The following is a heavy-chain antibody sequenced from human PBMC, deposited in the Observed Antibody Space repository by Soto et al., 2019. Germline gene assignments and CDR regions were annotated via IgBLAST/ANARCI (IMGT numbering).Heavy chain of an antibody. CDR3: ARKDKSGYFNWFDP. D-gene: IGHD3-22*01. Sequence: GESVKISCRTSGYRFTSYCIAWVRQMPGKGLEWMGIIFPSDSDTRYSPSFQGQVTISADRSTSTVFLQWASLKASDTAVYFCARKDKSGYFNWFDPWGQGTLVTVSS. CDR1: GYRFTSYC. J-gene: IGHJ5*02. CDR2: IFPSDSDT. V-gene: IGHV5-51*01.